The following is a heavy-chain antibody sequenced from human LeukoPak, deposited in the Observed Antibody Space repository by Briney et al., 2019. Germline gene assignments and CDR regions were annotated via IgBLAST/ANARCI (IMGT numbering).Heavy chain of an antibody. CDR2: IYYSGST. J-gene: IGHJ3*02. Sequence: SETLSLTRTVSGGSISSYYWSWIRQPPGKGLEWIGYIYYSGSTNYNPSLKSRVTISVDTSKNQFSLKLSSVTAADTAVYYCARGAITYDAFDIWGQGTMVTVSS. D-gene: IGHD3-10*01. CDR1: GGSISSYY. V-gene: IGHV4-59*01. CDR3: ARGAITYDAFDI.